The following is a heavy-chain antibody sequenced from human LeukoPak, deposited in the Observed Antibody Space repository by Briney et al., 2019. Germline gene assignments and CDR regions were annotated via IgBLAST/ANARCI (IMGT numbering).Heavy chain of an antibody. V-gene: IGHV3-66*01. J-gene: IGHJ4*02. CDR1: GFTFSNYA. CDR3: ARAYYDILTGYLFDY. CDR2: IYSGGST. D-gene: IGHD3-9*01. Sequence: PGGSLRLSCAASGFTFSNYAMNWVRQAPGKGLEWVSVIYSGGSTYYADSVKGRFTISRDNSKNTLYLQMNSLRAEDTAVYYCARAYYDILTGYLFDYWGQGTLVTVSS.